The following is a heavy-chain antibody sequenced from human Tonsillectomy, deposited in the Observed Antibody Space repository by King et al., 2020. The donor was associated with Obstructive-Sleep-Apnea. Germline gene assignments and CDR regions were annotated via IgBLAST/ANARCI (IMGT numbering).Heavy chain of an antibody. CDR2: ISSSNIYI. D-gene: IGHD6-19*01. Sequence: EVQLVESGGGLGKPGGSLRLSCAASGFTFSSYSMNWVRQAPGKGLEWVSSISSSNIYIYYADSVKGRFTISRDNAKNSLYLQMNSLRAEDTAVYYCARAPGGGYSIGSTYYFDYWGQGTLVTVSS. J-gene: IGHJ4*02. CDR1: GFTFSSYS. V-gene: IGHV3-21*01. CDR3: ARAPGGGYSIGSTYYFDY.